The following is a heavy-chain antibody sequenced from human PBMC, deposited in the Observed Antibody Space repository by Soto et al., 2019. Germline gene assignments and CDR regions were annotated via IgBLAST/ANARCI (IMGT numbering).Heavy chain of an antibody. J-gene: IGHJ5*02. D-gene: IGHD3-22*01. CDR3: ARDVLSYNYYDSSGYYPSWFDP. CDR2: IIPIFGTA. CDR1: GGTFSSYA. V-gene: IGHV1-69*13. Sequence: ASVKVSCKASGGTFSSYAISWVRQAPGQGLEWMGGIIPIFGTANYAQKFQGRVTITADESTSTAYMELSSLRSEDTAVYYCARDVLSYNYYDSSGYYPSWFDPWGQGTPVTVSS.